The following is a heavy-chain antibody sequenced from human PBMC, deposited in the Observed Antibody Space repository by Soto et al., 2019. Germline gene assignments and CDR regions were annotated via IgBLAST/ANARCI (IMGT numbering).Heavy chain of an antibody. V-gene: IGHV3-74*01. CDR3: ARGGYYYDSSPLDY. J-gene: IGHJ4*02. CDR1: GFTFSSYW. D-gene: IGHD3-22*01. CDR2: INSDGSST. Sequence: PWGTLRLSCAASGFTFSSYWMHWVRQAPGKGLVWVSRINSDGSSTSYADSVKGRFTISRDNAKNTLYLQMNSLRAEDTAVYYCARGGYYYDSSPLDYWGQGTLVTVSS.